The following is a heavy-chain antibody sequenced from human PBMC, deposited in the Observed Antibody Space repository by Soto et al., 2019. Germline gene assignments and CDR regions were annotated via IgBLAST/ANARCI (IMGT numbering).Heavy chain of an antibody. Sequence: SVKVSCKASGGTFSSYAVSWVRQAPGQGLEWMGGIIPIFGTANYAQKFQGRVTITADESTSTAYMELSSLRSEDTAVYYCARGQVVVVAARYYYGMDVWGQGTTVTVSS. D-gene: IGHD2-15*01. CDR2: IIPIFGTA. V-gene: IGHV1-69*13. CDR1: GGTFSSYA. J-gene: IGHJ6*02. CDR3: ARGQVVVVAARYYYGMDV.